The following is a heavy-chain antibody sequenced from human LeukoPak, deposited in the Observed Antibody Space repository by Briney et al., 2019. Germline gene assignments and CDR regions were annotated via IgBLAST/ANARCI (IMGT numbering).Heavy chain of an antibody. D-gene: IGHD2-2*01. CDR1: GFTFSSYA. Sequence: SLRLSCAASGFTFSSYAMSWVRQAPGKGLEWVAVISYDGSNKYYADSVKGRFTISRDNSKNTLSLQMNSLRGEDTAVYYCARDRRSCSSTSCLHNYYYYYGMDVWGQGTTVTVSS. CDR3: ARDRRSCSSTSCLHNYYYYYGMDV. V-gene: IGHV3-30*04. J-gene: IGHJ6*02. CDR2: ISYDGSNK.